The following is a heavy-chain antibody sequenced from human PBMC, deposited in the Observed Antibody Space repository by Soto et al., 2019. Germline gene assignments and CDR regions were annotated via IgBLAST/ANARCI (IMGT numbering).Heavy chain of an antibody. CDR3: AKDLYSSSWSYAFDI. CDR2: ISWNSGSI. D-gene: IGHD6-13*01. V-gene: IGHV3-9*01. Sequence: PLRHCCAAAGGTFEDYAMRWVRQAPGKGLEWVSGISWNSGSIGYADSVKGRFTISRDNAKNSLYLQMNSLRAEDTALYYCAKDLYSSSWSYAFDIWGQGTMVTV. J-gene: IGHJ3*02. CDR1: GGTFEDYA.